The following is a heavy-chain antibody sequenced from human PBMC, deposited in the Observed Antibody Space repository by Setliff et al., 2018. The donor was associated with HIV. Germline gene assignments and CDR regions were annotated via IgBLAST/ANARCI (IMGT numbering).Heavy chain of an antibody. CDR1: GFTFSIHA. CDR2: ISGSGTYT. J-gene: IGHJ4*02. Sequence: GGSLRLSCAAPGFTFSIHAMSWVRQAPGKGLEWVASISGSGTYTHYADSVRGRFTVSRDNAKNSLWLQLDSLKVEDTALYFCVRSLSGNSSTYYWAFDFWGQGAPVTVSS. CDR3: VRSLSGNSSTYYWAFDF. V-gene: IGHV3-21*01. D-gene: IGHD3-22*01.